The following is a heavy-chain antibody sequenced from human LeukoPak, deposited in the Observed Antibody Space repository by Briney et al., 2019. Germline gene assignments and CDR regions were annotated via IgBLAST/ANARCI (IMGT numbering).Heavy chain of an antibody. CDR2: ISGSGDST. Sequence: GGSLRLSCAASGFTFSYYAMTWVRQAPGKGLEWVSTISGSGDSTYYADSVKGRFTISRYNSRNTMLLQMNSLRADDTAVYYCARDGATSAFDIWGQGTMVTVSS. D-gene: IGHD1-26*01. CDR1: GFTFSYYA. CDR3: ARDGATSAFDI. V-gene: IGHV3-23*01. J-gene: IGHJ3*02.